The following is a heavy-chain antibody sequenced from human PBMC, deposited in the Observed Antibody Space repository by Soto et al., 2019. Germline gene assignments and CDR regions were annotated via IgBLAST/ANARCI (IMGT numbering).Heavy chain of an antibody. V-gene: IGHV1-69*02. CDR1: GGTFSSYT. CDR2: IIPILGIA. Sequence: QVQLVQSGAEVKKPGSSVKVSCKASGGTFSSYTISWVRQAPGQGLEWMGRIIPILGIANYAQKFQGRVTITADKSTSTAYMELSSLRSEDTAVYYCARGYPPSISSSRRNEDLEDAFDIWGQGTMVTVSS. D-gene: IGHD6-13*01. CDR3: ARGYPPSISSSRRNEDLEDAFDI. J-gene: IGHJ3*02.